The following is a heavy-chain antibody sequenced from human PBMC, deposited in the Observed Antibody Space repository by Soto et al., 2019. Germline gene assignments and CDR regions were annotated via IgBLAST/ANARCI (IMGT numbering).Heavy chain of an antibody. D-gene: IGHD3-10*01. CDR1: GYTFTNYD. J-gene: IGHJ6*02. V-gene: IGHV1-18*01. CDR2: ISTYTGNT. Sequence: QVHLVQSGAEVKKPGASVKVSCKASGYTFTNYDINWVRQAPGQGLEWMGWISTYTGNTNYAQKLQGRVTMTTDTXTXTXXMELRRRRSDDTAVYYCARGYYYGSGRPTPGGMDVWGQGPTVTVSS. CDR3: ARGYYYGSGRPTPGGMDV.